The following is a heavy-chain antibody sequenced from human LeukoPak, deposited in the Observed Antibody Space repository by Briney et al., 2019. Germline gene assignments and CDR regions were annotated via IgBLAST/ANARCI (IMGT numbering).Heavy chain of an antibody. D-gene: IGHD3-22*01. CDR1: GFTFSSYE. V-gene: IGHV3-48*03. CDR3: ARIVAGSSRDY. CDR2: ISSSGRTI. J-gene: IGHJ4*02. Sequence: PGGSLRLSCAASGFTFSSYEFNWVRQAPGKGLEWVSYISSSGRTIFYADSVKGRFTISRDNAKNSLYLQMNSLRAEDTAVYYCARIVAGSSRDYWGQGTLVTVSS.